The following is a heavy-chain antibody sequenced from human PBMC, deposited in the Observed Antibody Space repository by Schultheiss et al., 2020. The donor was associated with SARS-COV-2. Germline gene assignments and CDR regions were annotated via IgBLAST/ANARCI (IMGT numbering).Heavy chain of an antibody. V-gene: IGHV3-33*01. CDR2: IWYDGSNK. D-gene: IGHD3-3*01. CDR1: GFTFGDYA. J-gene: IGHJ4*02. CDR3: ARDGAYSHAIFGVAHDY. Sequence: GGSLRLSCTASGFTFGDYAMSWVRQAPGKGLEWVAVIWYDGSNKYYADSVKGRFTISRDNSKNTLYLQMNSLRAEDTAVYYCARDGAYSHAIFGVAHDYWGQGTLVTVSS.